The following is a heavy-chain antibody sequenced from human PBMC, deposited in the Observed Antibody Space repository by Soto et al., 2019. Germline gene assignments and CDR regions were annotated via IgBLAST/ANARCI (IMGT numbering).Heavy chain of an antibody. CDR3: ARAGVRITGTIGLNDY. CDR1: GFTFSNYA. J-gene: IGHJ4*02. CDR2: ISATGRDT. D-gene: IGHD1-7*01. V-gene: IGHV3-23*01. Sequence: PGWSLRLSCAASGFTFSNYAMSWVRQSPGKGLEWVSGISATGRDTYYADSVKDRFTISVDTSKNQFSLKLSSVTAADTAVYYCARAGVRITGTIGLNDYWGQGTLVTVSS.